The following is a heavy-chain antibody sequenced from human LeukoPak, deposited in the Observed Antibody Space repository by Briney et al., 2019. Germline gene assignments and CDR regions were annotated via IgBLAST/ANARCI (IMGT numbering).Heavy chain of an antibody. D-gene: IGHD3-10*01. Sequence: PSETLSLTCTVSGGSISSSSYYWGWIRQPPGKGLEWIGSIYYSGSTYYNPSLKSRVTISVDTSKNQFSLKLSSVTAADTAVYYCARGVRGCYYYYMDVWGKGTTVTISS. CDR1: GGSISSSSYY. CDR3: ARGVRGCYYYYMDV. V-gene: IGHV4-39*01. CDR2: IYYSGST. J-gene: IGHJ6*03.